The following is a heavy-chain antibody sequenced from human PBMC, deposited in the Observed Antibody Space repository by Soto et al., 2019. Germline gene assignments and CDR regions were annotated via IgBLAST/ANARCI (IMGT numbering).Heavy chain of an antibody. CDR2: IWYDGSNK. Sequence: GGSLRLSCAASGFTFSSYGMHWVRQAPGKGLEWVAVIWYDGSNKYYADSVKGRFTIPRDNSKNTLYLQMNSLRAEDTAVYYCARDSSPYYDFWSGPSRYYYYYGMDVWGQGTTVTVSS. CDR1: GFTFSSYG. D-gene: IGHD3-3*01. V-gene: IGHV3-33*01. J-gene: IGHJ6*02. CDR3: ARDSSPYYDFWSGPSRYYYYYGMDV.